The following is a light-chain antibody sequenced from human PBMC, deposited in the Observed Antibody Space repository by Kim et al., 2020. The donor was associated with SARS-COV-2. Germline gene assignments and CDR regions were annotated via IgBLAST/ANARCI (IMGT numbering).Light chain of an antibody. V-gene: IGKV1-NL1*01. CDR3: QQYYSVPLT. Sequence: DIQMTQSPSSLSASVGDRVTITCRASQGISNSLVWYQHKSGKAPNLLLYTPSTLHSGVPSRFSGSGSGTDYTLTISSLQPKDFATYYCQQYYSVPLTFGGGTKVDIK. CDR2: TPS. CDR1: QGISNS. J-gene: IGKJ4*01.